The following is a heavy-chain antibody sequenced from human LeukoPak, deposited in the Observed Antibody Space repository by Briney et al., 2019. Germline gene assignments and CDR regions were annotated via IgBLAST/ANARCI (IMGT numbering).Heavy chain of an antibody. CDR3: ARVIAAALYYYYGMDV. CDR2: ISSNGGST. Sequence: GGSLRLSCAASGFTFSSYAMHWVRQAPGKGLEYVSAISSNGGSTYYANSVKGRFTISRDNSKNTLYLQMNSLRAEDTAVYYCARVIAAALYYYYGMDVWGQGTTVTVSS. J-gene: IGHJ6*02. D-gene: IGHD6-13*01. CDR1: GFTFSSYA. V-gene: IGHV3-64*01.